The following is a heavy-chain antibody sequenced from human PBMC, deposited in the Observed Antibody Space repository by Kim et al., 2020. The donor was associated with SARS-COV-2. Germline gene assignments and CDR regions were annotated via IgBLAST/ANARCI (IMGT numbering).Heavy chain of an antibody. CDR3: ASRDSSSWGAEYFQH. D-gene: IGHD6-13*01. Sequence: GGSLRLSCAASGFTFSSYWMSWVRQAPGKGLEWVANIKQDGSEKYYVDSVKGRFTISRDNAKNSLYLQMNSLRAEDTAVYYCASRDSSSWGAEYFQHWGQGTLVTVSS. CDR2: IKQDGSEK. CDR1: GFTFSSYW. V-gene: IGHV3-7*01. J-gene: IGHJ1*01.